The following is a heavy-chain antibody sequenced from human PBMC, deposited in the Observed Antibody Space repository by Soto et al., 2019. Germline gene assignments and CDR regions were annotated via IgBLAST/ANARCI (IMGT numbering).Heavy chain of an antibody. D-gene: IGHD3-10*01. Sequence: PSETLSLTCTVSGGSIGGYYGSWIRQPPGKGLEWIGEINHSGSTNYNPSLQSRVTISVDTSKNQFSLKLSSVTAADTAVYYCARGSPITMVRGVITNWFDPWGQGTLVTVSS. CDR3: ARGSPITMVRGVITNWFDP. CDR1: GGSIGGYY. J-gene: IGHJ5*02. V-gene: IGHV4-34*01. CDR2: INHSGST.